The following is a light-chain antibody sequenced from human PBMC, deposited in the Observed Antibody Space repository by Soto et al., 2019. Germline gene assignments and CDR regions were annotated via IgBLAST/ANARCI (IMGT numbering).Light chain of an antibody. Sequence: DIQMTQSPSTLSASVGDRVTITCRASQSISSWLAWYQQKPGKAPKLLIYDASSLESGVPSRFSGSGSGTEFSLTISSLQPDDFAPYFCQQYNSYLTFGGGTKVEIK. CDR3: QQYNSYLT. J-gene: IGKJ4*01. CDR1: QSISSW. CDR2: DAS. V-gene: IGKV1-5*01.